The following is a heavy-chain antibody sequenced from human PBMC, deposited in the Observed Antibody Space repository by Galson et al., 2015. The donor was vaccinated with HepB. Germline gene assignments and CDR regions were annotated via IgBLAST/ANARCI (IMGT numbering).Heavy chain of an antibody. CDR1: GDSVSSNSAA. CDR2: TYYRSKWYT. V-gene: IGHV6-1*01. D-gene: IGHD6-13*01. CDR3: ARVEQQVVPTCWFDP. J-gene: IGHJ5*02. Sequence: CAISGDSVSSNSAAGNWIRQSPSRGLEWLGRTYYRSKWYTDYAVSVQGRITINPDTSKNQFSLQLNSVTPDDTAVYYCARVEQQVVPTCWFDPWGQGTLVTVSS.